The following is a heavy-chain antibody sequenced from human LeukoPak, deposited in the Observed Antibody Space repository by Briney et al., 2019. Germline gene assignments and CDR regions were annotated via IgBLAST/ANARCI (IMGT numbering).Heavy chain of an antibody. J-gene: IGHJ4*02. CDR1: GFTFSSYE. V-gene: IGHV3-48*01. Sequence: GGSLRLSCAASGFTFSSYEMNWVRQAPGKGLEWVSYISSSSSTIYYADSVKGRFTISRDNAKNSLYLQMNSLRAEDTAVYYCARGYSYGDYWGQGTLVTVSS. CDR2: ISSSSSTI. D-gene: IGHD5-18*01. CDR3: ARGYSYGDY.